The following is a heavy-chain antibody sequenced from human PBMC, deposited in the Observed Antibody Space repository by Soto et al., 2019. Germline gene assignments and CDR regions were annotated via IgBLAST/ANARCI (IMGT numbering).Heavy chain of an antibody. Sequence: QVQLVESGGGVVQPGRSLRLSCAASGFTFSSYGMHWVRQAPGKGLEWVAVIWYDGSNKYYADSVKGRFNISRDNSKNPLYMQMNSLRAEDTAVYYCARDLAVAGYYYYGMDVWGQGTTVTVSS. CDR3: ARDLAVAGYYYYGMDV. CDR1: GFTFSSYG. D-gene: IGHD6-19*01. CDR2: IWYDGSNK. V-gene: IGHV3-33*01. J-gene: IGHJ6*02.